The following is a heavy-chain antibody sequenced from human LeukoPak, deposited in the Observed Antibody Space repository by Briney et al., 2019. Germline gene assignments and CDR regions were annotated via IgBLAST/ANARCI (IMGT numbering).Heavy chain of an antibody. D-gene: IGHD3-22*01. V-gene: IGHV5-51*04. CDR2: IYPDHSDT. CDR1: GYRFSDYW. J-gene: IGHJ4*02. Sequence: ESLMIYCKGSGYRFSDYWIGWVRQMPRKGLEWKGIIYPDHSDTRYSPPFQSQVTFSADKPTSTAYLQWSSLKASDTAMYYCAKYYYDRSVGPFDYWGQGTLVTVSS. CDR3: AKYYYDRSVGPFDY.